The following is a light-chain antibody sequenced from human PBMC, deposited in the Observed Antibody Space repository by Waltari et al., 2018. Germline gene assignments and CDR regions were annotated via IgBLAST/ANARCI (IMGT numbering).Light chain of an antibody. J-gene: IGKJ3*01. Sequence: IVLTQTPLSLSVTPGQPASISCKSSQSLVHTDGKTYLYWYLQKAGQPPQLLIQEVSDRFTGVPPRFSGSGSGTDFTLKISRVEAEDVGIYYCMQSIQLPLFTFGPGTKVEIK. V-gene: IGKV2D-29*01. CDR2: EVS. CDR3: MQSIQLPLFT. CDR1: QSLVHTDGKTY.